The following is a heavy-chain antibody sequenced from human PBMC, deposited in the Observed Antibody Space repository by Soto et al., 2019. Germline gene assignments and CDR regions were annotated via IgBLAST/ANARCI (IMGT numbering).Heavy chain of an antibody. V-gene: IGHV4-59*01. D-gene: IGHD3-22*01. Sequence: QVQLQESGPGLVKPSETLSLTCTVSGGSISSYYWSWIRQPPGKGLEWIGYIYYSGSTNYNPSLKSRVTISVDTAKNQFSLKLSSVTAADTAVYYCASWGNYDSSGYGYWGQGTLVTVSS. CDR2: IYYSGST. CDR1: GGSISSYY. CDR3: ASWGNYDSSGYGY. J-gene: IGHJ4*02.